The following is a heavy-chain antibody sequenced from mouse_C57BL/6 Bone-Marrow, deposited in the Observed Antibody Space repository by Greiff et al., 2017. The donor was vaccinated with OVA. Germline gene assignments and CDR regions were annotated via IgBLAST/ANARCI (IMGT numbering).Heavy chain of an antibody. J-gene: IGHJ2*01. V-gene: IGHV1-55*01. CDR2: IYPGSGST. CDR3: ARSKTTVGRDYFDY. D-gene: IGHD1-1*01. CDR1: GYTFTSYW. Sequence: QVHVKQPGAELVKPGASVKMSCKASGYTFTSYWITWVKQRPGQGLEWIGDIYPGSGSTNYNEKFKSKATLTVDTSSSTAYMQLSSLTSEDSAVYYCARSKTTVGRDYFDYWGQGTTLTVSS.